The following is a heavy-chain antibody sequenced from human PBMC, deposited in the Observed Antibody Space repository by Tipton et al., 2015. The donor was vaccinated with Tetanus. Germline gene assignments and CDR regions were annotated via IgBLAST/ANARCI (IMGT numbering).Heavy chain of an antibody. CDR2: IFHSGST. V-gene: IGHV4-59*01. D-gene: IGHD6-13*01. CDR3: ARDFGSNHNVCDP. J-gene: IGHJ5*02. CDR1: GGSMSNNY. Sequence: TLSLTCTVSGGSMSNNYWSWIRQPPGKGLEWIAYIFHSGSTNYSPSLKSRVAISMDTSKNQISLKLSSVTAADTAVYFCARDFGSNHNVCDPWGQGTPVTVSS.